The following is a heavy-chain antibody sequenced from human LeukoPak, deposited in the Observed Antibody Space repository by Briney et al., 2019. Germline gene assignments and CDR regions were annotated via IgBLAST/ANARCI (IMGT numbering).Heavy chain of an antibody. CDR1: GYTFTGYY. V-gene: IGHV1-2*02. CDR3: ARGEAASQYYFDY. J-gene: IGHJ4*02. Sequence: ASVKVSCKTSGYTFTGYYMHWVGQAPGQGLEWMGWIDPNSGGTNYAQKFQGRVTMTRDTSIGTAYMELSGLTSDDTAVYYCARGEAASQYYFDYWGQGTLVTVSS. D-gene: IGHD6-13*01. CDR2: IDPNSGGT.